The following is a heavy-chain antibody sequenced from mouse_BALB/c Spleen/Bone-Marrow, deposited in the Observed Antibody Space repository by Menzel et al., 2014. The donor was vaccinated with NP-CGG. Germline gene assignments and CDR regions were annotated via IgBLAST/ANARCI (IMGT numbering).Heavy chain of an antibody. CDR2: ISSGGSYT. CDR1: GFTFSNYG. D-gene: IGHD1-3*01. V-gene: IGHV5-6*02. CDR3: ARLTPDYAMDY. J-gene: IGHJ4*01. Sequence: DVKLVESGGDLVKPGGSLKLSCAASGFTFSNYGMSWVRQTPERRREGVATISSGGSYTYFPDSVKGRFTISRDNAKNTLYLQMNSLKSEDAAMYYCARLTPDYAMDYWGQGTSVTVSS.